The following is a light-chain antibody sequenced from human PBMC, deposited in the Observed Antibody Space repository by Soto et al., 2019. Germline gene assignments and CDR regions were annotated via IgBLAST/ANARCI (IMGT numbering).Light chain of an antibody. V-gene: IGLV2-14*03. CDR1: SIDLGDYNY. CDR2: DVS. Sequence: QSALTQPASVSGSPGQSITISCTGASIDLGDYNYVSWYQQHPGKAPKLMIYDVSSRPSVVSDRFSVSKSGNTASLTTSGLQDADEADYYCGSYTTTGTYVCATGNKVTV. J-gene: IGLJ1*01. CDR3: GSYTTTGTYV.